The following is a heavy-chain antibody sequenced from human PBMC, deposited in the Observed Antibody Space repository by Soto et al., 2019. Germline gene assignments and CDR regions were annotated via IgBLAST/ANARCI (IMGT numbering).Heavy chain of an antibody. D-gene: IGHD4-17*01. CDR1: GGSLSSSSW. CDR2: IYYSGST. V-gene: IGHV4-4*02. J-gene: IGHJ4*02. Sequence: QVQLQESGPGLVNTSGTLSLTCAVSGGSLSSSSWWSWVRQPPGKALEWLGEIYYSGSTKYNPSLNSRVTISADQSKNDFSLRLSSVTAAETAVYYCVHHGGDPYYHDFWGQGMLVTVSS. CDR3: VHHGGDPYYHDF.